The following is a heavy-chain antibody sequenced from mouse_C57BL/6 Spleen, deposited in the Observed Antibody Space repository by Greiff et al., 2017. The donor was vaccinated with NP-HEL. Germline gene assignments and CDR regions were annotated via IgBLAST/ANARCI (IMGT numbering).Heavy chain of an antibody. V-gene: IGHV1-75*01. D-gene: IGHD1-1*01. CDR2: IFPGSGST. J-gene: IGHJ3*01. CDR1: GYTFTDYY. Sequence: VQLQQSGPELVKPGASVKISCKASGYTFTDYYINWVKQRPGQGLEWIGWIFPGSGSTYYNEKFKGKATLTVDKSSSTAYMLLSSLTSEDSAVYFCARWDYGSRRGFAYWGQGTLVTVSA. CDR3: ARWDYGSRRGFAY.